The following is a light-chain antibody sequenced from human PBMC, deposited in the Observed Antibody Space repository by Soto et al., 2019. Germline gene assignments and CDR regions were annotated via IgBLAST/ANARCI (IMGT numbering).Light chain of an antibody. Sequence: QSAVTQPASVSGSPGQSITISCTGSSSDIGAYDYVSWYQQRPVKAPKLMIFDVTNRPSGVSDRFSGSKSGNTASLTISGLQTEDEADYYCSSYTSSSTPYVFGTGTKVTVL. CDR3: SSYTSSSTPYV. J-gene: IGLJ1*01. V-gene: IGLV2-14*01. CDR2: DVT. CDR1: SSDIGAYDY.